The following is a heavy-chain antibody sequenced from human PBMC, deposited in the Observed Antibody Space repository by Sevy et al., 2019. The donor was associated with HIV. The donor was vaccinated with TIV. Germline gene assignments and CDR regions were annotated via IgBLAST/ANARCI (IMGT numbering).Heavy chain of an antibody. CDR2: ISAYSGNT. D-gene: IGHD3-22*01. CDR3: ARDQYDSSGYYYSYYGMDV. V-gene: IGHV1-18*01. Sequence: ASVKVSCKASGYTFTSYGINWVRQAPGQGLEWMGWISAYSGNTNYAQNLQGRVTMTPDTFTSTAYMELRSLTSDDTAVYYCARDQYDSSGYYYSYYGMDVWGQGTTVTVSS. CDR1: GYTFTSYG. J-gene: IGHJ6*02.